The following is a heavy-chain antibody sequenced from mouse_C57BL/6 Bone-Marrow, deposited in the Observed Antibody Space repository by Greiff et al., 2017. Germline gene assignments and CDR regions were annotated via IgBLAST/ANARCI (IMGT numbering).Heavy chain of an antibody. CDR2: IYPRSGNT. J-gene: IGHJ3*01. CDR1: GYTFTSYG. V-gene: IGHV1-81*01. D-gene: IGHD2-1*01. Sequence: QVQLQQSGAELVRPGASVKLSCKASGYTFTSYGISWVKQRTGQGLEWIGEIYPRSGNTYYTDKFKGKATLTADKSSSTAYMELRSLTSEDSAVDFWEGRDGNGGFAYWGQGTLVTVSA. CDR3: EGRDGNGGFAY.